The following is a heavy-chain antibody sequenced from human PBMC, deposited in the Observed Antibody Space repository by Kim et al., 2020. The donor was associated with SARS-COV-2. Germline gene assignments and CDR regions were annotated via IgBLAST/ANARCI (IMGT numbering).Heavy chain of an antibody. D-gene: IGHD6-13*01. V-gene: IGHV3-74*01. Sequence: GGSLRLSCVASGFTFSSYWIHWVRQAPGKGLVWVSRINIDGSSRSYADSVKGRFTISRDNAKNTLYLQMNSLRAEDTAIYYCARDLRSAADLWGHGTMVTVSS. CDR2: INIDGSSR. J-gene: IGHJ3*01. CDR3: ARDLRSAADL. CDR1: GFTFSSYW.